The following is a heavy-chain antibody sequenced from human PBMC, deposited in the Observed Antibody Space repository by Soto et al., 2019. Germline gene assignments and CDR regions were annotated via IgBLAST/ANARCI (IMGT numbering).Heavy chain of an antibody. CDR1: GYSFTIYW. CDR2: IYPGDSDT. CDR3: AGCSGGSCYPNGAFDI. D-gene: IGHD2-15*01. J-gene: IGHJ3*02. Sequence: PGESLKISCKGSGYSFTIYWIGWVRQMPGKGLEWMGIIYPGDSDTRYSPSFQGQVTISADKSISTAYLQWSSLKASDTAMYYCAGCSGGSCYPNGAFDIWGQGTMVTVSS. V-gene: IGHV5-51*01.